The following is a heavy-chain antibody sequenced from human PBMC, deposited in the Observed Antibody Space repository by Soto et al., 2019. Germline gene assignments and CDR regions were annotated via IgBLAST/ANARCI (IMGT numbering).Heavy chain of an antibody. V-gene: IGHV3-30*18. CDR1: GFTFSSYG. J-gene: IGHJ4*02. CDR3: AKDRIGGYSYGFDY. D-gene: IGHD5-18*01. Sequence: QVQLVESGGGVVQPGRSLRLSCAASGFTFSSYGMHWVRQAPGKGLEWVAVISYDGSNKYYADSVKGRFTISRDNSKNTLYLQMNSLRAEDTAVYYCAKDRIGGYSYGFDYWGQGTLGTVSS. CDR2: ISYDGSNK.